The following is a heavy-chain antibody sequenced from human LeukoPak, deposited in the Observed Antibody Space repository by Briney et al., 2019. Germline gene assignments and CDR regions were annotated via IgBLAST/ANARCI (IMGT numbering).Heavy chain of an antibody. V-gene: IGHV3-23*01. Sequence: AGGSLRLSCAAFGFTFSSYAMSWVRQAPGKGLEWVSAISGSGGSTYYADSVKGRVTISRDNSKDTLYLQMNSLRAADTAVYYCAKGISTYYDILTGYPLYYFDYWGQGTLVTVSS. CDR3: AKGISTYYDILTGYPLYYFDY. J-gene: IGHJ4*02. D-gene: IGHD3-9*01. CDR2: ISGSGGST. CDR1: GFTFSSYA.